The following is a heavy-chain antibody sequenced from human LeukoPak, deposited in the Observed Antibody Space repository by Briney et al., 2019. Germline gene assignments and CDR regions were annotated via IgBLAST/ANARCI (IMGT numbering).Heavy chain of an antibody. Sequence: GASVKVSCKASGYTFTSYYMHWVRQAPGQGLEWMGIINPSGGSTSYAQKFQGRVTMTRHTSTSTVYMELSSLRSEDTAVYYCARDGMVVTAMDSFDYWGQGTLVTVSS. CDR1: GYTFTSYY. J-gene: IGHJ4*02. CDR2: INPSGGST. D-gene: IGHD2-21*02. CDR3: ARDGMVVTAMDSFDY. V-gene: IGHV1-46*01.